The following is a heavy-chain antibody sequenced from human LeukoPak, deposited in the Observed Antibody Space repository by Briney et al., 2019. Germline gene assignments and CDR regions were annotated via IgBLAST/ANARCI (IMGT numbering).Heavy chain of an antibody. CDR3: ARGWDFWSGFFHTNWFDP. CDR1: GYTFTSYD. V-gene: IGHV1-8*01. D-gene: IGHD3-3*01. Sequence: ASVKVSCKASGYTFTSYDINWVRQATGQGLEWMGWMNPNSGNTGYAQKFQGRVTMTRNTSISTAYMELSSLRSEDTAVYYCARGWDFWSGFFHTNWFDPWGQGTLVTVSP. CDR2: MNPNSGNT. J-gene: IGHJ5*02.